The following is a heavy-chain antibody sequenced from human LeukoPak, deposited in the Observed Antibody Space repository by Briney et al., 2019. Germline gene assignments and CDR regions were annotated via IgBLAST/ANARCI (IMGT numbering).Heavy chain of an antibody. Sequence: ASVKVSCKASGYTFTGYYMHWVRQAPGQGLEWMGWINPNSGGTNYAQKFQGRVTMTRDTSISTAYMELSRLRSDDTAVYYCARGSLPPWFGEFIYDYWGQGTLVTVSS. CDR2: INPNSGGT. CDR1: GYTFTGYY. V-gene: IGHV1-2*02. CDR3: ARGSLPPWFGEFIYDY. D-gene: IGHD3-10*01. J-gene: IGHJ4*02.